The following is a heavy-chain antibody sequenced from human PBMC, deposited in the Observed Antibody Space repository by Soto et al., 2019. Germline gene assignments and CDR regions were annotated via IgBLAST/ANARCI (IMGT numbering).Heavy chain of an antibody. J-gene: IGHJ4*02. D-gene: IGHD3-9*01. CDR2: ISGSGGST. CDR1: GFTFSSYA. V-gene: IGHV3-23*01. Sequence: GGSLRLSCAASGFTFSSYAMSWVRQAPGKGLEWVSAISGSGGSTYYADSVKGRFTISRDNSKNTLYLQMNSLRAEDTAVYYCANPQGYFDWLPFDYWGQGTLVTVSS. CDR3: ANPQGYFDWLPFDY.